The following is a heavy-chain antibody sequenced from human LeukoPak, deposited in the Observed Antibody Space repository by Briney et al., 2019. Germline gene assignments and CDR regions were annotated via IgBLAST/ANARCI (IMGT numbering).Heavy chain of an antibody. CDR2: IIPIFGTA. D-gene: IGHD2/OR15-2a*01. V-gene: IGHV1-69*13. Sequence: GASVKVSCKASGGTFSSYAISWVRQAPGQGLEWMGGIIPIFGTANYAQKFQGRVTITADESTSTAYMELSSLRSEDTAVYYCARTSNSRYDGDYYYGMDVWGQGTTVTVSS. CDR3: ARTSNSRYDGDYYYGMDV. J-gene: IGHJ6*02. CDR1: GGTFSSYA.